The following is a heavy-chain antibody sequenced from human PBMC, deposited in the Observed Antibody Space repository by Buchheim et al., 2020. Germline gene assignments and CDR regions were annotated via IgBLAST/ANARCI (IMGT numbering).Heavy chain of an antibody. D-gene: IGHD3-3*02. V-gene: IGHV3-48*01. CDR2: ISSSSSTI. Sequence: EVQLVESGGGLVQPGGSLRLSCAASGFTFSSYSMNWVRQAPGKGLEWVSYISSSSSTIYYADSVKGRFTISRDNAKNSLYLQMNSLRAEDTAMYYCARLAGLYYYYYMDVWGKGTT. CDR1: GFTFSSYS. CDR3: ARLAGLYYYYYMDV. J-gene: IGHJ6*03.